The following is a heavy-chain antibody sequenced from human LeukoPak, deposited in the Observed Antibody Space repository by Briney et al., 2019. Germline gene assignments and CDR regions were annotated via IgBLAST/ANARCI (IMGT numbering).Heavy chain of an antibody. CDR1: GGSFSGYY. CDR3: ARVYDFWSGLESPIQHPNDAFDI. V-gene: IGHV4-34*01. Sequence: PSETLSLTCAVYGGSFSGYYWSWIRQPPGKGLEWIGEINHSGSTNYNPSLKSRVTISVDTSKNQFSLKLSSVTAADTAVYYCARVYDFWSGLESPIQHPNDAFDIWGQGTMVTVSS. J-gene: IGHJ3*02. D-gene: IGHD3-3*01. CDR2: INHSGST.